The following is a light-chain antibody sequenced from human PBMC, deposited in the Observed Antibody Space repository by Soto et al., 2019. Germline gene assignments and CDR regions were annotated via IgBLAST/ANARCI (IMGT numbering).Light chain of an antibody. V-gene: IGKV2-28*01. Sequence: DIVMTQSPLSLPVTPGEPASISCRPSQSLLNSNGLYYLDWYLQKPGQSPQILIQLSSNRPSGVTDRFSGSGSVTDFTLKITRVEAADVGIYYCMQSLQTPYTFGQGNKLESK. CDR2: LSS. J-gene: IGKJ2*01. CDR3: MQSLQTPYT. CDR1: QSLLNSNGLYY.